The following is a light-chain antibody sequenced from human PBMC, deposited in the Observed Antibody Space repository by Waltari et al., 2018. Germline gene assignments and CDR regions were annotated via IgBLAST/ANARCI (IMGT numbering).Light chain of an antibody. J-gene: IGLJ3*02. CDR2: KNN. CDR1: SSNIGSNS. Sequence: QSVLTPPPSASGTPGQKVTIYCNGSSSNIGSNSVYWYQQFPGTAPKLLIFKNNQRPSGVPDRFSDSKSGTSASLAINGLRSEDEADYYCAAWDDSLSGLVLGGVTKVTVL. V-gene: IGLV1-47*01. CDR3: AAWDDSLSGLV.